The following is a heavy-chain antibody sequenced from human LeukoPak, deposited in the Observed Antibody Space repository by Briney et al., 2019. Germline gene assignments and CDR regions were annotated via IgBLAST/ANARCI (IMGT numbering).Heavy chain of an antibody. J-gene: IGHJ2*01. V-gene: IGHV4-28*03. CDR2: IYYSGNS. CDR3: ARDPPRPADWYFDL. CDR1: GYSISSTNW. Sequence: PSDTLSLTCAVSGYSISSTNWWGWIRQPPGKGLEWIGYIYYSGNSNYNPSLKSRVTMSVDTSKNQFSLKLSSVTAADTAVYYCARDPPRPADWYFDLWGRGTLVTVSS.